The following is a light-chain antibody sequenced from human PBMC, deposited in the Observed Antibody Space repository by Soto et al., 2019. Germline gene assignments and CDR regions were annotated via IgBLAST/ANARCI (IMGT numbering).Light chain of an antibody. J-gene: IGKJ4*01. CDR1: QSISSY. Sequence: EIVLTQSPATLSLSPGVRATLSCRASQSISSYLAWYQQKPGQAPGLLIYDASNRATGIPARFRGSGSGTDFTLTISSLEPEDFAIYYCQQRTNWPLTFGGGTKVEIK. CDR3: QQRTNWPLT. CDR2: DAS. V-gene: IGKV3-11*01.